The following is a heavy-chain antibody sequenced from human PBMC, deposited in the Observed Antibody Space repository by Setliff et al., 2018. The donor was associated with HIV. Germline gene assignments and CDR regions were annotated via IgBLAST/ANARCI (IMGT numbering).Heavy chain of an antibody. D-gene: IGHD6-6*01. J-gene: IGHJ5*01. V-gene: IGHV4-39*02. CDR2: ISYRGEN. Sequence: SETLSLTCTVSGDPISSGSYYWGWIRQPPGKGLEWIGSISYRGENHYNPSFMSRVAISADTSKNQYSLNLRSVTASDTAVYYCARDPRTDSSYAWFDSWGQGTLVTVSS. CDR3: ARDPRTDSSYAWFDS. CDR1: GDPISSGSYY.